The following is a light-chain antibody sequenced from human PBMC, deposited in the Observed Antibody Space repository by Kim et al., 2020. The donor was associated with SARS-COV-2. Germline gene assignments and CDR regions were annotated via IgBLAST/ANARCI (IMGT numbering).Light chain of an antibody. CDR2: YDS. CDR3: QGWGSSSDHGV. V-gene: IGLV3-21*04. J-gene: IGLJ3*02. Sequence: SYELTQPPSVSVAPGKTARITCGGNNIGSKSVHWYQQKPGQAPVLVIYYDSDRPSGIPERFSGSNSGNTATLTISRVEAGDEADYYCQGWGSSSDHGVFG. CDR1: NIGSKS.